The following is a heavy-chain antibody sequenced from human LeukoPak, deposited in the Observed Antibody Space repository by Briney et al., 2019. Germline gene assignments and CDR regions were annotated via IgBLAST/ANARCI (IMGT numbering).Heavy chain of an antibody. D-gene: IGHD5-18*01. CDR1: GGSISSYY. Sequence: SETLSLTCTVSGGSISSYYWSWIRQPPGKGLEWIGCIYYSGSTNYNPSLKSRVTISVDTSKNQFSLKLSSVTAADTAVYYCARGYSYVLYYGMDVWGQGTTVTASS. J-gene: IGHJ6*02. CDR2: IYYSGST. CDR3: ARGYSYVLYYGMDV. V-gene: IGHV4-59*01.